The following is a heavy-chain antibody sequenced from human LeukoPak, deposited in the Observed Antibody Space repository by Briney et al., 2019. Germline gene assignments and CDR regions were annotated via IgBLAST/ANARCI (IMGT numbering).Heavy chain of an antibody. J-gene: IGHJ4*02. V-gene: IGHV4-34*01. CDR3: ARGVWQRPSSSGHDY. CDR2: INHSGST. D-gene: IGHD6-6*01. Sequence: SETLSLTCAVYGGSFSGYYWSWIRQPPGKGLEWIGEINHSGSTNYNPSLKSRVTISVHTSKNQFSLKLSSVTAADTAVYYCARGVWQRPSSSGHDYWGQGTLVTVSS. CDR1: GGSFSGYY.